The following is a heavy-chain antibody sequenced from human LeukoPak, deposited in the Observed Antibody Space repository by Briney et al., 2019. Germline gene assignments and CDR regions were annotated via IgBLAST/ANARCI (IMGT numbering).Heavy chain of an antibody. V-gene: IGHV3-23*01. Sequence: GGSLRLSCAASGFTFSTYAMSWVRQAPGKGLEGVSTISGSGGRTYFADSVGGRFTISRDNSKNTLYLQMNSLRAEDTAVYYCAKVGFTKTFGEVIVQQKYYFDYWGQGTLVTVSS. J-gene: IGHJ4*02. D-gene: IGHD3-16*02. CDR1: GFTFSTYA. CDR3: AKVGFTKTFGEVIVQQKYYFDY. CDR2: ISGSGGRT.